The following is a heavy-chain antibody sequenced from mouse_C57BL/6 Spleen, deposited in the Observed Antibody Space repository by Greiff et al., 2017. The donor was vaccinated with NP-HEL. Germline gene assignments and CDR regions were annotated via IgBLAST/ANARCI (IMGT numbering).Heavy chain of an antibody. J-gene: IGHJ4*01. V-gene: IGHV1-55*01. CDR2: IYPGSGST. Sequence: QVQLQQPGAELVKPGASVKMSCKASGYTFTSYWINWVKQRPGQGLAWIGDIYPGSGSTNYNEKFKSKATLTVDTSSSTAYMQLSSLTSEDSSVYFCARGTTVVARYYYAMDYWGQGTSVTVSS. D-gene: IGHD1-1*01. CDR3: ARGTTVVARYYYAMDY. CDR1: GYTFTSYW.